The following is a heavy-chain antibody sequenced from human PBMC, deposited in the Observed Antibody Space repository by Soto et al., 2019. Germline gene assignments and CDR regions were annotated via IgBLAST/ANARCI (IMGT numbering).Heavy chain of an antibody. CDR1: GASITSHY. V-gene: IGHV4-4*07. D-gene: IGHD4-17*01. CDR3: ARSSGDDFFYYGMDV. Sequence: QVELQESGPGLVKPSETLSLTCSVSGASITSHYWNWIRQSAGEGLQWIGRVYARGATNYNPSLKSRVTISGDTSKNQFSLKLRSVTAADTAVYYCARSSGDDFFYYGMDVWGHGTTVTVSS. J-gene: IGHJ6*02. CDR2: VYARGAT.